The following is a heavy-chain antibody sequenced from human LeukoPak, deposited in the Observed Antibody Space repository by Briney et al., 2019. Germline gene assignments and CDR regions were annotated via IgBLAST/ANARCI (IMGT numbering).Heavy chain of an antibody. Sequence: SETLSPTCTVSGGSISSYYWSWIRQPPGKGLEWIGYIYYSGSTNYNPSLKSRVTISVDTSKNQFSLKLSSVTAADTAVYYCARVDRGFLAFDYWGQGTLVTVSS. CDR2: IYYSGST. CDR1: GGSISSYY. J-gene: IGHJ4*02. V-gene: IGHV4-59*12. CDR3: ARVDRGFLAFDY. D-gene: IGHD2-2*03.